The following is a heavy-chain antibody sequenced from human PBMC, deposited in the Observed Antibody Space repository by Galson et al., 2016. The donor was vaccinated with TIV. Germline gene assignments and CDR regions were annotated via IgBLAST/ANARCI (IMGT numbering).Heavy chain of an antibody. Sequence: SGAEVKKPGESLRLSCAASGFRFNSFGSYGMNWVRQAPGKGLEWVSGISGGGDATYYGNSVKGRFTISRDNSRDTLYLYMNSLRAEDTAIYYCAKVRLFDGDYRDFWGQGTLVIVSS. CDR3: AKVRLFDGDYRDF. D-gene: IGHD4-17*01. CDR2: ISGGGDAT. J-gene: IGHJ4*02. V-gene: IGHV3-23*01. CDR1: GFRFNSFGSYG.